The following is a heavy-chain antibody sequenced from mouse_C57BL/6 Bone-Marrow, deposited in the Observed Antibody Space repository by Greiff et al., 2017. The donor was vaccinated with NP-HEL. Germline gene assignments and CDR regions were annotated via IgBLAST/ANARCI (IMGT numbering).Heavy chain of an antibody. Sequence: EVKLMESGGGLVKPGGSLKLSCAASGFTFSDYGMHWVRQAPEKGLEWVAYISSGSSTIYYADTVKGRFTISRDNAKHTLCLQLTGLRSEDTAMYYCAMPVYGPLLWGQGTLVTVAA. CDR1: GFTFSDYG. V-gene: IGHV5-17*01. D-gene: IGHD1-1*02. CDR3: AMPVYGPLL. J-gene: IGHJ3*01. CDR2: ISSGSSTI.